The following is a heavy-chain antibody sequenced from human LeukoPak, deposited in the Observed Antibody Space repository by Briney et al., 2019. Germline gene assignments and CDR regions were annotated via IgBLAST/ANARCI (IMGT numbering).Heavy chain of an antibody. D-gene: IGHD2-21*02. CDR3: ARLPYCGGDCHSDY. CDR1: GYIFSSYW. CDR2: IYPGDSDT. Sequence: GESLKISCKGSGYIFSSYWIGWVCQMPGKGLEWMGIIYPGDSDTRYSPSFQGQVTISADKSINTAYLQWSSLKASDTAMYYCARLPYCGGDCHSDYWGQGTLVTVSS. V-gene: IGHV5-51*01. J-gene: IGHJ4*02.